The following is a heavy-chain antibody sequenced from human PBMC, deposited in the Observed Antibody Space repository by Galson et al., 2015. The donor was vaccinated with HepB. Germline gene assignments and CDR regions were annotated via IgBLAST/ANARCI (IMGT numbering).Heavy chain of an antibody. D-gene: IGHD4-23*01. V-gene: IGHV3-23*01. CDR2: ISGSDGRT. CDR1: GFSFGTSA. CDR3: ARLTYSGHSLSYFDS. J-gene: IGHJ4*02. Sequence: SLRLSCAASGFSFGTSAMSWVRQAPGKGLEWVSIISGSDGRTFYADSVKGRFTISRDNSKNTLYLQMNSLRAEDTAVYYCARLTYSGHSLSYFDSWVQGTLVTVSS.